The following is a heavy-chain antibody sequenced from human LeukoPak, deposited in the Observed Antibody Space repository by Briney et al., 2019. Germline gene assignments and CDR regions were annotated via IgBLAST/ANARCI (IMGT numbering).Heavy chain of an antibody. J-gene: IGHJ4*02. V-gene: IGHV1-2*02. CDR2: INPNSGGT. CDR1: GYTFTGYY. Sequence: ASVKVSCKASGYTFTGYYMHWVRQAPGQGLEWMGWINPNSGGTNYAQKFQGRVTMTRDTSISTAYMELSRLRSDDTAVYYCGRPYYDILTGYPNWGQGTLVTVSS. D-gene: IGHD3-9*01. CDR3: GRPYYDILTGYPN.